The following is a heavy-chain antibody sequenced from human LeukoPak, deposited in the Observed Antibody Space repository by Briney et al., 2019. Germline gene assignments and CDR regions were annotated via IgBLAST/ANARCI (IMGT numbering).Heavy chain of an antibody. CDR2: IYPGDSDT. J-gene: IGHJ4*02. CDR1: GYSFTTYW. V-gene: IGHV5-51*01. D-gene: IGHD1-26*01. CDR3: ARALVGAATLSY. Sequence: GESLKISFKGSGYSFTTYWIAWVRQVPGKGLEWMGVIYPGDSDTRYSPSFQGQVTLSADKSISTAYLQWSSLKASDTAIYYCARALVGAATLSYWGQGTLVTVSS.